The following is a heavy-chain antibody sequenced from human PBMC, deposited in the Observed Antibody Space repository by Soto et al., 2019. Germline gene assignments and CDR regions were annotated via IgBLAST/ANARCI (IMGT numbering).Heavy chain of an antibody. Sequence: QVHLVESGGGVVQPGRSLSLSCVVSGFTFDNFGMNWVRQAPGKGLEWVASIWYDGSKSYYGESVEGRFSIARDNSKDTLYLQMNSLRAEDTAVYYCARTNDAFGGAFDFWGRGTPVTVSP. J-gene: IGHJ3*01. V-gene: IGHV3-33*01. CDR2: IWYDGSKS. CDR3: ARTNDAFGGAFDF. D-gene: IGHD3-16*01. CDR1: GFTFDNFG.